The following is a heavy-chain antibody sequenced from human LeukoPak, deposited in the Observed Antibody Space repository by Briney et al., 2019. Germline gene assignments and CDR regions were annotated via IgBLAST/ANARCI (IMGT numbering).Heavy chain of an antibody. D-gene: IGHD6-19*01. CDR1: GGSISSSPYY. CDR3: ARHASVDGNWPRPLDY. Sequence: SETLSLTCTVSGGSISSSPYYWGWIRQPPGKGLEWIGNVYYSGSTYYNPSLKTRVTISVDTSKNQFSLKLTSVTAADTAVYYCARHASVDGNWPRPLDYWGQGSLVTVSS. V-gene: IGHV4-39*01. J-gene: IGHJ4*02. CDR2: VYYSGST.